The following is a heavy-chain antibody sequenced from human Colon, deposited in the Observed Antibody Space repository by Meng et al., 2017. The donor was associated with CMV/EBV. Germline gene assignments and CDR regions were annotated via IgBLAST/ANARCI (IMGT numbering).Heavy chain of an antibody. Sequence: QFLLVQSGNEVRSPVASVRASCKTSGYTLTANHLHWVRQAPGQGLEWMGWIYPQDGSTYFAQKFQDRVTLTRDTSITTAYMELSGLTSDDTAIYYCVRESWYFDFWGEGTLVTVSS. D-gene: IGHD6-13*01. V-gene: IGHV1-2*02. CDR2: IYPQDGST. CDR3: VRESWYFDF. CDR1: GYTLTANH. J-gene: IGHJ4*02.